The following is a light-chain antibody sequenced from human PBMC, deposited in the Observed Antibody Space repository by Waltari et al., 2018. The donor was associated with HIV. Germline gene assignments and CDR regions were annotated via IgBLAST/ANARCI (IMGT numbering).Light chain of an antibody. CDR1: HPNDRCYNF. CDR2: DVT. J-gene: IGLJ3*02. CDR3: CSYAGSYTWV. V-gene: IGLV2-11*01. Sequence: QSALTQPRSVSGSPGQAGTIPCTGTHPNDRCYNFVSSFQQHPGKAPNLIIYDVTQRPSVAPDRSSASKSGNTASLTISGLQAGDEADYFCCSYAGSYTWVFGTGTELTVL.